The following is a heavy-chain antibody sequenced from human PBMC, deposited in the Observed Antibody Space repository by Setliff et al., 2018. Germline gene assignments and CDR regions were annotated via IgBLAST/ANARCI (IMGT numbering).Heavy chain of an antibody. V-gene: IGHV4-4*02. D-gene: IGHD3-22*01. CDR3: ARAHTWSLPNDNSGYPGWFDP. CDR2: IYHDGPS. Sequence: SETLSLTCAVSGVSINSLNWWTWVRQPPGKGLEWIGEIYHDGPSVHYNPSLKSRVTMSVDKSKNQSSLKLSSVTAADTAVYYCARAHTWSLPNDNSGYPGWFDPWGQGTLVTVSS. J-gene: IGHJ5*02. CDR1: GVSINSLNW.